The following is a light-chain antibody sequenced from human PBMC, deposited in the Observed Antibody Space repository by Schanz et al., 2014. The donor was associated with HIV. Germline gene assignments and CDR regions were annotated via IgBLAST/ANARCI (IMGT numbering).Light chain of an antibody. CDR3: QHLSSYPLT. Sequence: DIQLTQSPSFLSASVEDRVTITCRASHGISTYLAWYQQKPGKAPKLLIYAASTLQSGVPSRFSGSGSGTEFTLTISGLQHEDFETYYCQHLSSYPLTFGGGTKVEI. V-gene: IGKV1-9*01. CDR2: AAS. J-gene: IGKJ4*01. CDR1: HGISTY.